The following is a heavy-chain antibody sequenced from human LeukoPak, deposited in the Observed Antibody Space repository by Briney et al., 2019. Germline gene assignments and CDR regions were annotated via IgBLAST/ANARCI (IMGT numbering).Heavy chain of an antibody. V-gene: IGHV3-74*03. D-gene: IGHD5-12*01. CDR1: GFTFSSYW. CDR3: AREGRVSGYDFDC. J-gene: IGHJ4*02. CDR2: INSDGSSI. Sequence: GGSLRLSCAASGFTFSSYWMHWVRQAPGKGLMWVSRINSDGSSITYAYSVKGRFTISRDNAKNTLYLQMNSLRVEDTAVYYCAREGRVSGYDFDCWGQGTLVTVSS.